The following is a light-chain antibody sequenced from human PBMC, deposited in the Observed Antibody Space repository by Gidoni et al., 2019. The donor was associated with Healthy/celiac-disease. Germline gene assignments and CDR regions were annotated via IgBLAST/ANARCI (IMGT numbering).Light chain of an antibody. CDR2: DAS. Sequence: EIVLTQSPATLSLSPGERATLSCRASQSVSSYLAWYQPKPGQAPRLLIYDASNRATGIPARFSGSGSGTDFTLTISSLEPEDFAVYYCQQRSNWRTFGGGTRVEI. CDR3: QQRSNWRT. J-gene: IGKJ4*01. V-gene: IGKV3-11*01. CDR1: QSVSSY.